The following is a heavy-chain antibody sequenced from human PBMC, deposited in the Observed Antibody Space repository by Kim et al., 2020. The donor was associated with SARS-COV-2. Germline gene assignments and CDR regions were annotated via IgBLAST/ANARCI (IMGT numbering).Heavy chain of an antibody. D-gene: IGHD4-17*01. J-gene: IGHJ6*02. CDR1: GYTFTSYY. CDR2: INPSGGST. Sequence: ASVKVSCKASGYTFTSYYMHWVRQAPGQGLEWMGIINPSGGSTSYAQKFQGRVTMTRDTSTSTAYMELSSLRSEDTAVYYCAREVKLIKPAHYGDSNYYDDGMDVWGQGTTVTVSS. CDR3: AREVKLIKPAHYGDSNYYDDGMDV. V-gene: IGHV1-46*01.